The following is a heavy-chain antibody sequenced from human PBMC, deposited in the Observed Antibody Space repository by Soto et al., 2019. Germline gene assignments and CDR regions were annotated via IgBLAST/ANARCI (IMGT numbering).Heavy chain of an antibody. V-gene: IGHV1-46*01. CDR1: GYTFTSYY. CDR3: ARVKTSGYHNWFDP. D-gene: IGHD3-22*01. CDR2: INPSGGST. J-gene: IGHJ5*02. Sequence: ASVKVSCKASGYTFTSYYMHWVRQAPGQGLEWMGIINPSGGSTSYAQKLQGRVTMTTDTSTSTAYMELRSLRSDDTAVYYCARVKTSGYHNWFDPWGQGTLVTVSS.